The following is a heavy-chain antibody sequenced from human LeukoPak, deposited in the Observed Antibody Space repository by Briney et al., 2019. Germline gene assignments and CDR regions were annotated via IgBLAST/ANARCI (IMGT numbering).Heavy chain of an antibody. CDR2: INAGNGNT. Sequence: ASVKVSCKTSGYTFTSYAMHWVRQAPGQRLEWMGWINAGNGNTKYSQKFQGRVTITRDTSASTAYMELSSLRSEDTAVYYCARPLYGDYRAAVYWGQGTLVTVSS. V-gene: IGHV1-3*01. CDR3: ARPLYGDYRAAVY. CDR1: GYTFTSYA. D-gene: IGHD4-17*01. J-gene: IGHJ4*02.